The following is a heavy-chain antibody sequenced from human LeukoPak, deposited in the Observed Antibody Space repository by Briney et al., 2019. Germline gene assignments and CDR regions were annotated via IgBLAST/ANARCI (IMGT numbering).Heavy chain of an antibody. CDR2: IYYTGST. Sequence: SETLSLTCTVSGGSISTYYWSWIRQPPGKGLEWIGYIYYTGSTSYNPSLKSRVAMSLDASKNQFSLELNSVTPADTAVYYCARGGNYWPQWWFDPWGRGTLVSVSS. D-gene: IGHD1-26*01. CDR3: ARGGNYWPQWWFDP. V-gene: IGHV4-59*01. J-gene: IGHJ5*02. CDR1: GGSISTYY.